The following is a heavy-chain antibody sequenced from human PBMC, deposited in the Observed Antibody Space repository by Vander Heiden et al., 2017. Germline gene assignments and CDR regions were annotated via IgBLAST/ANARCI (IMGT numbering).Heavy chain of an antibody. CDR2: IWYDGSNK. CDR1: GFTFSSYG. CDR3: ARQLLAYCGGDCFHFDY. V-gene: IGHV3-33*01. Sequence: QVQLVESGGGVVQPGRSLRLSCAASGFTFSSYGMHGVRQAPGKGLEWVAVIWYDGSNKYYADSVKGRFTISRDNSKNTLYLQMNSLRAEDTAVYYCARQLLAYCGGDCFHFDYWGQGTLVTVSS. D-gene: IGHD2-21*02. J-gene: IGHJ4*02.